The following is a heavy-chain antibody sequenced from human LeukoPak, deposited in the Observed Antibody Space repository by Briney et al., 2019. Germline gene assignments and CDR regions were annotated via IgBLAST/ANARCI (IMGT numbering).Heavy chain of an antibody. D-gene: IGHD5-18*01. CDR2: IYYSGST. V-gene: IGHV4-30-4*01. Sequence: SETLSLTCTVSGGSISSGDYYWSWIRQPPGKGLEWIGYIYYSGSTYYNPSLKSRVTISVDTSKNQLSLKLSSVTAADTAVYYCARGRGYSYGAFDYWGQGTLVTVSS. J-gene: IGHJ4*02. CDR3: ARGRGYSYGAFDY. CDR1: GGSISSGDYY.